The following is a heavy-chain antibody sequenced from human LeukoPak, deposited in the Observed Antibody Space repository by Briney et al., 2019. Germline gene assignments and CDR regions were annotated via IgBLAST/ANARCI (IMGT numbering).Heavy chain of an antibody. CDR3: ARDPSGSFTHNWFDP. Sequence: GGSLRLSCAASGFTFSSYAMHWVRQAPGKGLEWVAVISYDGSNKYYADSVKGRFTISRDNAKNSLYLQMNSLRAEDTAVYYCARDPSGSFTHNWFDPWGQGTLVTVSS. D-gene: IGHD1-26*01. CDR1: GFTFSSYA. J-gene: IGHJ5*02. CDR2: ISYDGSNK. V-gene: IGHV3-30-3*01.